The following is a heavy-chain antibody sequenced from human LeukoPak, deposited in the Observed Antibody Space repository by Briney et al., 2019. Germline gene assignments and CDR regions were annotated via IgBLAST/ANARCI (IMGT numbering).Heavy chain of an antibody. CDR2: IYYSGST. CDR3: ARDGGTSSSWYGGKFDY. Sequence: TPSETLSLTCTVSGGSISSYYWSWIRQPPGKGLEWIGYIYYSGSTNYNPSLKSRVTISVDTSKNQFSLKLSSVTAADTAVYYCARDGGTSSSWYGGKFDYWGQGTLVTVSS. CDR1: GGSISSYY. V-gene: IGHV4-59*01. D-gene: IGHD6-13*01. J-gene: IGHJ4*02.